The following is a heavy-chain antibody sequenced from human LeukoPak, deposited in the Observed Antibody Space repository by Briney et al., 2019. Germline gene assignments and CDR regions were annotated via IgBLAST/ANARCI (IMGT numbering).Heavy chain of an antibody. V-gene: IGHV4-39*07. J-gene: IGHJ4*02. D-gene: IGHD3-10*01. CDR2: ISFGGST. CDR1: GASVSSSNYY. CDR3: ARVTRRRTTGETFGRYLDY. Sequence: SETLSLTCTVSGASVSSSNYYWGWIRQPPGKGLEWIGEISFGGSTNYNPSLQSRVTMSVDTSKKQFSLHLSSATAADTAVYYCARVTRRRTTGETFGRYLDYWGQGTLLTVSS.